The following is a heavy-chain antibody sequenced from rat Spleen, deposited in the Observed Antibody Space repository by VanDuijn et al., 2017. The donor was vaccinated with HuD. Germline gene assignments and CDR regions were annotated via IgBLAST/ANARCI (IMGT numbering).Heavy chain of an antibody. J-gene: IGHJ2*01. D-gene: IGHD1-2*01. V-gene: IGHV5-31*01. CDR2: ISTGGTNT. Sequence: EVQLVESGGGLVLPGRSLKLSCVTSGFTFNYYWMTWIRQAPGKGLEWVASISTGGTNTYYRDSVKGRFTISRDNAKNTQYLQMDSLRSEDTATYYCATDYSSIDYWGQGVMVTVSS. CDR1: GFTFNYYW. CDR3: ATDYSSIDY.